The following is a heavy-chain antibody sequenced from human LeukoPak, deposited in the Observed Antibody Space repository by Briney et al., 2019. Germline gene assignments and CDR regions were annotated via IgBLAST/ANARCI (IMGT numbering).Heavy chain of an antibody. Sequence: SETLSLTCTVSGGSISSGSYYWSWIRQPAWKGLEWIGRIYTSGSTNYNPSLKSRVTISVDTSKNQFSLKLSSVTAADTAVYYCARTPYDSSGRDFDYWGQGTLVTVSS. D-gene: IGHD3-22*01. CDR3: ARTPYDSSGRDFDY. V-gene: IGHV4-61*02. CDR2: IYTSGST. J-gene: IGHJ4*02. CDR1: GGSISSGSYY.